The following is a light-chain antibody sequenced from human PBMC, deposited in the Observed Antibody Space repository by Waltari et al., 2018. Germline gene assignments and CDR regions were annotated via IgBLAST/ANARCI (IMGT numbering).Light chain of an antibody. J-gene: IGLJ2*01. Sequence: QSALTPPPSASGSPGQSVTISCTGTSSDAGGYNYVSWSQQHPGKAPKLMIYEVSKRPSGVPDRFSGSKSGNTASLTVSGLQAEDEADYYCSSYEGSNNFVIFGGGTKLTVL. V-gene: IGLV2-8*01. CDR1: SSDAGGYNY. CDR2: EVS. CDR3: SSYEGSNNFVI.